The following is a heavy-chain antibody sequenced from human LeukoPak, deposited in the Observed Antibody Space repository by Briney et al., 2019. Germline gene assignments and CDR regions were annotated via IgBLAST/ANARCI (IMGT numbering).Heavy chain of an antibody. V-gene: IGHV3-21*01. CDR1: GFTFSSYS. Sequence: GGSLRLSCAASGFTFSSYSMNWVRQAPGKGLEWVSSISSSSSYIYYADSVKGRFTISRDNAKNSLYLQMNSLRAEDTAVYYCARGPAYYYDSSGYYYDDYWGQGTLVTVSS. D-gene: IGHD3-22*01. J-gene: IGHJ4*02. CDR3: ARGPAYYYDSSGYYYDDY. CDR2: ISSSSSYI.